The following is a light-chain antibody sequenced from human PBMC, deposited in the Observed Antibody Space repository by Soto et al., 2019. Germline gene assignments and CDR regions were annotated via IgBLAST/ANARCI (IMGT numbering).Light chain of an antibody. J-gene: IGKJ1*01. CDR1: QSVNAY. CDR3: QQHLGRHT. V-gene: IGKV3-11*01. Sequence: VFTQSPFTLSLSPGERATLSCRASQSVNAYLAWYQQKPGQAPRLLIYDASVRATGIPARFSGSGSGTDFTLTISSLEPEDSAVYYCQQHLGRHTFGQGTKVDIK. CDR2: DAS.